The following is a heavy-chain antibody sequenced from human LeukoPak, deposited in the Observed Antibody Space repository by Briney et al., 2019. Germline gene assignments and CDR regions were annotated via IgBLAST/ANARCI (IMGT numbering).Heavy chain of an antibody. CDR2: IYYSGST. J-gene: IGHJ4*02. Sequence: SETLSLTCTVSGGSISSYYWSWIRQPPGKGLEWIGYIYYSGSTNYNPSLKSRVTISVDTSKNQFSLKLRSVTAADSAVYYCVRGQDFSGYDFQKLPNYWGQGTLVTVSS. CDR3: VRGQDFSGYDFQKLPNY. CDR1: GGSISSYY. V-gene: IGHV4-59*01. D-gene: IGHD5-12*01.